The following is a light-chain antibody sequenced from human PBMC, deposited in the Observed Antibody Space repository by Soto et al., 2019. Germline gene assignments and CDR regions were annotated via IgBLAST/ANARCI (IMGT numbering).Light chain of an antibody. CDR3: QQYKNWPPLT. J-gene: IGKJ4*01. Sequence: EIVMTQSPATLSVSPGETATLSCRASQSVSYNLAWYQQKPGQGPRRLIYGAFTRATGIPARFSGSGSGTEFTLTISSRQSEDFAVYYCQQYKNWPPLTFGGGTKVEIK. CDR1: QSVSYN. CDR2: GAF. V-gene: IGKV3-15*01.